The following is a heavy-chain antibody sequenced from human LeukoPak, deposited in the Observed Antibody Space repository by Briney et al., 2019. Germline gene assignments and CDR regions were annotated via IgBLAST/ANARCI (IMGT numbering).Heavy chain of an antibody. CDR2: IYPGDSNT. Sequence: GESLKISCKGPGYSFTSYWIGWVRQMPGKGLEWMGFIYPGDSNTRYSPSFQGQVTISADKSISTAYLQWSSLKASDTAIYYCARRPSHYYDSSAYYPFDYWGQGTLVTVSS. J-gene: IGHJ4*02. CDR1: GYSFTSYW. CDR3: ARRPSHYYDSSAYYPFDY. D-gene: IGHD3-22*01. V-gene: IGHV5-51*01.